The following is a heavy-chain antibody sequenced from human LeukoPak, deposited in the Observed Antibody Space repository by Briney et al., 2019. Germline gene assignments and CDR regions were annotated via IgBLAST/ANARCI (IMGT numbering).Heavy chain of an antibody. J-gene: IGHJ4*02. CDR1: GGSISSSSYY. CDR3: ARGSVHFGSSFFDS. D-gene: IGHD3-10*01. CDR2: IYYSGPT. V-gene: IGHV4-39*06. Sequence: SETLSLTCTVSGGSISSSSYYWGWIRQPPGKGLEWIGSIYYSGPTFYNPSLRSRVTVSVDTSKNQFPLKLSSVTAADTAVYFCARGSVHFGSSFFDSWGQGTLVPVSS.